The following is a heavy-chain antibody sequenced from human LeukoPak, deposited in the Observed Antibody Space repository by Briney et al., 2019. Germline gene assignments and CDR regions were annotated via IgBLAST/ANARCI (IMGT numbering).Heavy chain of an antibody. Sequence: GGSLRLSCAASGFTFSDYCMSWIRQAPGKGLEWVSYISSSGSTIYYADSVKGRFTISRDNAKNSLYLQMNSLRAEDTAVYYCARDYYDSSGPIDYWGQGTLVTVSS. CDR3: ARDYYDSSGPIDY. CDR1: GFTFSDYC. D-gene: IGHD3-22*01. J-gene: IGHJ4*02. V-gene: IGHV3-11*01. CDR2: ISSSGSTI.